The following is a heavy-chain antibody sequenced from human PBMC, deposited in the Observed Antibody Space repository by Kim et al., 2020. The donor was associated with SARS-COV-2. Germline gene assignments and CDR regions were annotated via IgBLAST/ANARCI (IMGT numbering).Heavy chain of an antibody. Sequence: GGSLRLSCAASGFTFSNYAMTWVRQAPGKGLEWVSSISGSGGSTSYADSVKGRFTISRDNSKNTLYLQMNSLRAEDTAVYYCAKAIPTSSAVADYWGQGTLVTVSS. CDR1: GFTFSNYA. J-gene: IGHJ4*02. CDR3: AKAIPTSSAVADY. D-gene: IGHD2-2*01. V-gene: IGHV3-23*01. CDR2: ISGSGGST.